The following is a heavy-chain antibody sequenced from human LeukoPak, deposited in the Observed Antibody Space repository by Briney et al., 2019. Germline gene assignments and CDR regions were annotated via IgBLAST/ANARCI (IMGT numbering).Heavy chain of an antibody. CDR1: GGSISSYY. D-gene: IGHD6-13*01. CDR3: ARAPSTAAGTLGFDY. J-gene: IGHJ4*02. Sequence: SETLSLTCTVSGGSISSYYWSWIRQPPGKGLEWIGYIYYSGSTNYNPSLKSRVTISVDTSKNQFSLKLSSVTAADTAVYYCARAPSTAAGTLGFDYWGQGTLVTVSS. V-gene: IGHV4-59*01. CDR2: IYYSGST.